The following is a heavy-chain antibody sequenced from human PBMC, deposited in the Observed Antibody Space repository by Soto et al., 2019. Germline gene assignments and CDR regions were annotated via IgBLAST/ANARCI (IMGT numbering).Heavy chain of an antibody. J-gene: IGHJ6*01. D-gene: IGHD1-26*01. CDR2: LSFDGITK. Sequence: GGSLRLSCAASGFSFSSFGMHWVRQAPGKGLEWVAGLSFDGITKHYADSVKGRFTISRDNSKNTMYLQMNSLRPEDTSIYYCAKDRAWELLPAYGMDVWGPGTTVTVSS. CDR3: AKDRAWELLPAYGMDV. V-gene: IGHV3-30*18. CDR1: GFSFSSFG.